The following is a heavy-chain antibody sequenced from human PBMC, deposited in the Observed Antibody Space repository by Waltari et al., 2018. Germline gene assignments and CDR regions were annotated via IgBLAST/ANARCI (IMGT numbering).Heavy chain of an antibody. CDR1: ALRVSGTY. J-gene: IGHJ6*02. D-gene: IGHD3-22*01. CDR3: VTHSSNYYFAMDV. Sequence: EVQLVESGGGLVQSGGSLRLSCDASALRVSGTYMSWVRQAPGKGLEWVSVITSGGKTYYGDSVRGRFTMSRHDSKNTVYLQMDNLRPEDTAVFYCVTHSSNYYFAMDVWGPGTTVTASS. CDR2: ITSGGKT. V-gene: IGHV3-53*04.